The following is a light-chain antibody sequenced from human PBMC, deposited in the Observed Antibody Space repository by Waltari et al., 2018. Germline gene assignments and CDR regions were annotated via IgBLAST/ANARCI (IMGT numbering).Light chain of an antibody. V-gene: IGKV3-20*01. J-gene: IGKJ4*01. CDR1: QSVSTYY. CDR3: QQYGTSPPLT. CDR2: GAS. Sequence: EIVLTQSPGTLSLSPGERATLSCRASQSVSTYYLVWYQHKPGQAPRLVIYGASTRAAGIPDRFSGSGSGTDFTLTISGLEPEDFAVYYCQQYGTSPPLTFGGGTKVEIK.